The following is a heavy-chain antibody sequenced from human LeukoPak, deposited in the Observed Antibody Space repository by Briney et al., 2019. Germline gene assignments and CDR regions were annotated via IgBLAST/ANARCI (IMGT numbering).Heavy chain of an antibody. J-gene: IGHJ3*02. Sequence: ASVKVSCKASGYTFTSYAMHWVRQAPGQRLEWMGWINAGNGNTKYSQRFQGRVTITRDTSASTAYMELSSLRSEDTAVYYCARVADWYQDAFDIWGQGTMVTVSS. D-gene: IGHD3-9*01. CDR1: GYTFTSYA. V-gene: IGHV1-3*01. CDR2: INAGNGNT. CDR3: ARVADWYQDAFDI.